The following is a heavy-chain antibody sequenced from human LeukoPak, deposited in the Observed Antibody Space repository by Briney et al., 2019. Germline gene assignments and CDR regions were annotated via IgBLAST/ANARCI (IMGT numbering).Heavy chain of an antibody. CDR2: ISGSGGST. CDR1: GFTFSSYA. D-gene: IGHD3-22*01. CDR3: AKDVRWYYYDSSGYYPLYYFDG. J-gene: IGHJ4*02. V-gene: IGHV3-23*01. Sequence: GGSLRLSCAASGFTFSSYAMSWVRQAPGKGLEWVSAISGSGGSTYYADSVKGRFTISRDNSKNALYLQMNSLRAEDTAVYYCAKDVRWYYYDSSGYYPLYYFDGWGQGRLVTVSS.